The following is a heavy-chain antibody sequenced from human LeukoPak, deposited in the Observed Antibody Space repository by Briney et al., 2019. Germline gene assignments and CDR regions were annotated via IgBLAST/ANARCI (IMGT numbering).Heavy chain of an antibody. Sequence: GGSLRLSCAASGFTVSSDYMSWVRQAPGKGLEWVSVIYSGGSTYYADSVKGRFTISRDKSKNTVYLQMNSLRFEDSAMYYCARNWFDPWGQGTLVTVSS. J-gene: IGHJ5*02. CDR2: IYSGGST. CDR3: ARNWFDP. V-gene: IGHV3-53*05. CDR1: GFTVSSDY.